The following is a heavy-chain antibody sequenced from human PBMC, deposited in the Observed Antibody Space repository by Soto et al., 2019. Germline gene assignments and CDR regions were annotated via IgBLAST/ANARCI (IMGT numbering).Heavy chain of an antibody. CDR2: VRSKAYGGTT. V-gene: IGHV3-49*03. CDR3: ARYTYTSRYSYYGMDV. D-gene: IGHD6-13*01. J-gene: IGHJ6*02. Sequence: GGSLRLSCTTSGFTFGDYAMSWFRQAPGKGLEWVGVVRSKAYGGTTDYAASVKGRFDISRDDSKSIAYLQMNSVTTEDTAVYSCARYTYTSRYSYYGMDVWGHGTTVTVSS. CDR1: GFTFGDYA.